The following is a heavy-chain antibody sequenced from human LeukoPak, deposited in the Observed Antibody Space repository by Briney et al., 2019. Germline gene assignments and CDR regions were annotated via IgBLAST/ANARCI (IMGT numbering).Heavy chain of an antibody. Sequence: SETLSLTCTVSGGSVSRSDYYSGWVPQPPGKGLEWIGSIYYSGSTYYNPSLKSRVTISVDTSKNQFSLKLSSVTAADTAVYYCATPGYCSSTSCYGSGGFDYWGQGTLVTVSS. CDR2: IYYSGST. V-gene: IGHV4-39*01. J-gene: IGHJ4*02. CDR3: ATPGYCSSTSCYGSGGFDY. D-gene: IGHD2-2*01. CDR1: GGSVSRSDYY.